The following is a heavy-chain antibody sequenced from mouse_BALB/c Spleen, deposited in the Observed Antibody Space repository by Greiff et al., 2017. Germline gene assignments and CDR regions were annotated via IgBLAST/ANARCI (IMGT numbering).Heavy chain of an antibody. CDR3: ARAYGGGSWFAY. D-gene: IGHD1-1*01. J-gene: IGHJ3*01. CDR1: GFTFSSYA. V-gene: IGHV5-9-4*01. Sequence: EVQLVESGGGLVKPGGSLKLSCAASGFTFSSYAMSWVRQSPEKRLEWVAEISSGGSYTYYPDTVTGRFTISRDNAKNTLYLEMSSLRSEDTAMYYCARAYGGGSWFAYWGQGTLVTVSA. CDR2: ISSGGSYT.